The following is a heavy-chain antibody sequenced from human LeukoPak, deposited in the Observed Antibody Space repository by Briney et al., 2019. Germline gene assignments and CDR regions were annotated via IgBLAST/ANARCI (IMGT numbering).Heavy chain of an antibody. V-gene: IGHV3-30*18. J-gene: IGHJ4*02. D-gene: IGHD3-22*01. CDR2: ISYDGSNK. Sequence: GGSLRLSCAASGFTFSSYGMHWVRRAPGKGLEWVAVISYDGSNKYYADSVKGRFTISRDNSKNTLYLQMNSLRAEDTAVYYCAKDPYYYDSSGYYPNWGQGTLVTVSS. CDR3: AKDPYYYDSSGYYPN. CDR1: GFTFSSYG.